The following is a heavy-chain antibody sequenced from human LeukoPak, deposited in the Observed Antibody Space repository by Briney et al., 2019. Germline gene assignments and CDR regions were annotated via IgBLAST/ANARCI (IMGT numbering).Heavy chain of an antibody. D-gene: IGHD3-3*01. CDR2: ISGSGGST. V-gene: IGHV3-23*01. Sequence: GGSLRLSCAASGFIFSNDAMSWVRQAPGKGLEWVSTISGSGGSTYYADSVKGRFTISRDNSKNTLYLQMNSLRAEDTAVYYCAKAAYDFWSGYQYYYYGMDVWGQGTTVTVSS. J-gene: IGHJ6*02. CDR3: AKAAYDFWSGYQYYYYGMDV. CDR1: GFIFSNDA.